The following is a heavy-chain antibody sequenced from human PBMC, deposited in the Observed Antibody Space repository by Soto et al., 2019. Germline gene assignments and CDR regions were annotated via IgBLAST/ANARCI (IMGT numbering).Heavy chain of an antibody. Sequence: ASVKVSCKASGYTFTSYYMHWVRQAPGQGLEWMGIINPSGGSTSYAQKFQGRVTMTRDTSTSTVYMELSSLRSEDTAVYYCARWGVRDIVVVVAAEKYYFDYWGQGTLVTVSS. J-gene: IGHJ4*02. CDR2: INPSGGST. CDR1: GYTFTSYY. CDR3: ARWGVRDIVVVVAAEKYYFDY. V-gene: IGHV1-46*03. D-gene: IGHD2-15*01.